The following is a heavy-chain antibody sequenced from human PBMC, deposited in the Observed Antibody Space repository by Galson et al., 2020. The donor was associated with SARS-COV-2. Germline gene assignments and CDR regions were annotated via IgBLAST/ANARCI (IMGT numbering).Heavy chain of an antibody. CDR1: GFTFSSYG. V-gene: IGHV3-30*18. Sequence: GGSLRLSCAASGFTFSSYGMHWVRQAPGKGLEWVAVISYDGSNKYYADSVKGRFTISRDNSKNTLYLQMNSLRAEDTAVYYCAKDTRDSSGYPNYYFDYWGQGTLVTVSS. D-gene: IGHD3-22*01. CDR3: AKDTRDSSGYPNYYFDY. J-gene: IGHJ4*02. CDR2: ISYDGSNK.